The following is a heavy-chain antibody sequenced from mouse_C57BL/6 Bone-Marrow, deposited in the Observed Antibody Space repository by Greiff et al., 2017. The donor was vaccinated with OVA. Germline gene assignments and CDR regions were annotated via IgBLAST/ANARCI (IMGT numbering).Heavy chain of an antibody. Sequence: VQLQQSGAELARPGASVKLSCKASGYTFTSYGISWVKQRTGQGLEWIGEIYPRSGNTYYNEKFKGKATLTADKSSSTAYMELRSLTSEDSAVYFCARSKMYYYGSSSFDYWGQGTTLTVSS. V-gene: IGHV1-81*01. CDR2: IYPRSGNT. J-gene: IGHJ2*01. D-gene: IGHD1-1*01. CDR3: ARSKMYYYGSSSFDY. CDR1: GYTFTSYG.